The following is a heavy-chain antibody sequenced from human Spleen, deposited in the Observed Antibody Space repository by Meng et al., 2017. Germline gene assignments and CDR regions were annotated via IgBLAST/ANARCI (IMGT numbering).Heavy chain of an antibody. V-gene: IGHV3-23*01. CDR3: ARAARRYSSSWSDAFDI. CDR1: GFTFSNSA. CDR2: ISISGQRT. Sequence: GESLKISCAVSGFTFSNSAMTWVRQAPGKGLEWVSAISISGQRTYYADSVKGRFTISRDNSKNTLYLQMNSLRAEDTAVYYCARAARRYSSSWSDAFDIWGQGTMVTVSS. J-gene: IGHJ3*02. D-gene: IGHD6-13*01.